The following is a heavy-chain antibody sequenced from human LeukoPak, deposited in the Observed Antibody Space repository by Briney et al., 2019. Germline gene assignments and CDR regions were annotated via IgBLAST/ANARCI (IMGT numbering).Heavy chain of an antibody. Sequence: PSETLSLTCTVSGGSISSYYWSWIRQPPGKGLEWIGYIYYSGSTNYNPSLKSRVTISVDKSKNQFSLKLSSVTAADTAVYYCARGDYYGSGSLISAEGAFDIWGQGTMVTVSS. CDR1: GGSISSYY. D-gene: IGHD3-10*01. CDR2: IYYSGST. V-gene: IGHV4-59*12. CDR3: ARGDYYGSGSLISAEGAFDI. J-gene: IGHJ3*02.